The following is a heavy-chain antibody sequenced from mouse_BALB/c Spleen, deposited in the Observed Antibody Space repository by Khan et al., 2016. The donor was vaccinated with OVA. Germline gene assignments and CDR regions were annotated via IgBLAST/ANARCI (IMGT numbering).Heavy chain of an antibody. CDR1: GYTFTSYY. D-gene: IGHD2-10*02. J-gene: IGHJ2*01. Sequence: QVQLQQSGAELVKPGASVKLSCKASGYTFTSYYLYWVKQGPGQGLEWIGEINPSNGDNNFNEKFRNKATLTVDKSSSTTYLQLNSLTSEDSAVYSCTRGGYGSYGYWGQGTTLTVSS. V-gene: IGHV1S81*02. CDR2: INPSNGDN. CDR3: TRGGYGSYGY.